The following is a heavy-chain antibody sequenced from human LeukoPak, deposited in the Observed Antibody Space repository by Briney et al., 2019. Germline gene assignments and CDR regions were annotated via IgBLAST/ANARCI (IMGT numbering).Heavy chain of an antibody. D-gene: IGHD6-13*01. Sequence: PSGTLSLTCAVSGGSISTTNWWSWVRQPPGKGLEWIGEIYHTGSTNYKPSLKSRVTISVDKSKNQFSLRLSSVTAADTAVYYCARDRATAGQTDAYDIWGQGTMVTVPS. J-gene: IGHJ3*02. CDR2: IYHTGST. CDR1: GGSISTTNW. CDR3: ARDRATAGQTDAYDI. V-gene: IGHV4-4*02.